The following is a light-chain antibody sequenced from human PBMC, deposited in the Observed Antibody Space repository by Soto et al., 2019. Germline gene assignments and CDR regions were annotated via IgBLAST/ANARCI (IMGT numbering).Light chain of an antibody. Sequence: KMSAGAVSLKQKESATLSCRASQSIGKSYLAWFQHNPGQAPSLLIYGASTRATGIPARFSGSGSGTEFTLTINSLQSEDFAVYYCQQYKNWPHTFGQGTNVDI. CDR1: QSIGKSY. CDR2: GAS. J-gene: IGKJ2*01. CDR3: QQYKNWPHT. V-gene: IGKV3-15*01.